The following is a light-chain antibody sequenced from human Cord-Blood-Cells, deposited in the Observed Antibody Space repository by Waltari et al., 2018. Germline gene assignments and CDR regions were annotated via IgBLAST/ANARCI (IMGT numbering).Light chain of an antibody. CDR1: QSVLYSSNNTNY. J-gene: IGKJ3*01. CDR3: QQYYSTPFT. CDR2: WAS. Sequence: DIVMTQSPDSLAVSIGARANINCNSSQSVLYSSNNTNYLAWYQQKPGQPPKLLIYWASTRASGVPDRFSGSGSGTDFTLTISSLQAEDVAVYYCQQYYSTPFTFGPGTKVDIK. V-gene: IGKV4-1*01.